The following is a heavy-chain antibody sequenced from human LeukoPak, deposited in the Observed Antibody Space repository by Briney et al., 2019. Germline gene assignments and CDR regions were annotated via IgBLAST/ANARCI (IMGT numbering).Heavy chain of an antibody. CDR3: ARDGNPTDWFDP. Sequence: SETLSLTCTVSGGSISSYYWSWIRQPPGKGLEWIGYIYYSGSTNYNPSLKSRVTISVDTSKNQFSLKLSSVTAADTAVYYCARDGNPTDWFDPWGQGTLVTASS. V-gene: IGHV4-59*01. J-gene: IGHJ5*02. CDR1: GGSISSYY. CDR2: IYYSGST. D-gene: IGHD2/OR15-2a*01.